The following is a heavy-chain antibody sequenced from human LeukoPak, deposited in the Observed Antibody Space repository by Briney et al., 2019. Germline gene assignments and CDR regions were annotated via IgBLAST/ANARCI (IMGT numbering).Heavy chain of an antibody. V-gene: IGHV3-48*03. CDR1: GFSFSSYE. Sequence: GGSLRLSCAASGFSFSSYEMNWVRQAPGKGLEWISYISASGTLTHYADSVGGRFTISRDNAKNSLYLQMHSLRGEDTAVYYCARVELGYCSGGSCFHFDHWGQGTLVTVSS. CDR2: ISASGTLT. D-gene: IGHD2-15*01. CDR3: ARVELGYCSGGSCFHFDH. J-gene: IGHJ4*02.